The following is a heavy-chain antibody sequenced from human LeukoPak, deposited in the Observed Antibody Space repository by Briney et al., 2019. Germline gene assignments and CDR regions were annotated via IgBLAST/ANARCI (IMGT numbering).Heavy chain of an antibody. CDR3: AREEGGYCSSTSCYRVADYYYYYYMDV. V-gene: IGHV3-48*01. CDR2: ISSSSSTI. J-gene: IGHJ6*03. D-gene: IGHD2-2*01. Sequence: GGSLRLSCAASGFTFSSYSMNWVRQAPGKGLEWVSYISSSSSTIYYADSVKGRFTISRDNAKNSLYLQMNSLRAEDTAVYYCAREEGGYCSSTSCYRVADYYYYYYMDVWGKGTTVTVSS. CDR1: GFTFSSYS.